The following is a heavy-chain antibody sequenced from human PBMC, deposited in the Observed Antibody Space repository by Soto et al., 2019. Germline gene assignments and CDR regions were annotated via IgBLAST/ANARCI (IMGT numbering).Heavy chain of an antibody. J-gene: IGHJ6*02. Sequence: QVQLVESGGGVVQPGRSLRLSCAASGFTFSSYGMHWVRQAPGKGLEWVAVISYDGSNKYYADSVKGRFTISRDNSKNTLYLQMNSLRAEDTAVYYCAKDGGWENYGMDVWGQGTTVTVSS. D-gene: IGHD1-26*01. V-gene: IGHV3-30*18. CDR1: GFTFSSYG. CDR3: AKDGGWENYGMDV. CDR2: ISYDGSNK.